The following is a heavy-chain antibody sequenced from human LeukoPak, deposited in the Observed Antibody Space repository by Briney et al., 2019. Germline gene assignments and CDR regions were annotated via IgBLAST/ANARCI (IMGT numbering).Heavy chain of an antibody. CDR3: ANGIAAAGTPTNY. CDR1: GGTFSSYA. Sequence: SVKVSCKASGGTFSSYAISWVRQAPGQGLEWMGGIIPIFGTANYAQKFQGRVTITADKSTSTAYMELSSLRSEDTAVYYCANGIAAAGTPTNYWGQGTLVTVSS. V-gene: IGHV1-69*06. J-gene: IGHJ4*02. D-gene: IGHD6-13*01. CDR2: IIPIFGTA.